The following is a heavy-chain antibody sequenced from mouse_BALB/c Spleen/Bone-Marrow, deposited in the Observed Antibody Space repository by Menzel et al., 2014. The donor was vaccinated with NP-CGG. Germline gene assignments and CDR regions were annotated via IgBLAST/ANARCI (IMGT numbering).Heavy chain of an antibody. J-gene: IGHJ2*01. D-gene: IGHD2-4*01. Sequence: QVQLQQSGAELVKPGASVKLSCKASGYNFTSXYXYWVXQRPGXGLEWIGEINPSNGGTNFNEKFKSKATLTVDKSSSTAYMQLSSLTSEDSAVYYCTRSTMITYFDYWGQGTTLSVSS. CDR2: INPSNGGT. CDR3: TRSTMITYFDY. V-gene: IGHV1S81*02. CDR1: GYNFTSXY.